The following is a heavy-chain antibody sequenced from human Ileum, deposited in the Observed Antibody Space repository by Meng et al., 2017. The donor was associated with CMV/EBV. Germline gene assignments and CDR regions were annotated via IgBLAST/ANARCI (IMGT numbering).Heavy chain of an antibody. Sequence: KACGNTFIDYGISWVRQAPGQGLEWMGWISTNNGNTNYAQSLQGRVTMTRDPSTNTAYMELRSLRSDDTAVYYCARDRGSYLAYFDYWGQGTLVTVSS. D-gene: IGHD1-26*01. CDR2: ISTNNGNT. CDR3: ARDRGSYLAYFDY. J-gene: IGHJ4*02. V-gene: IGHV1-18*01. CDR1: GNTFIDYG.